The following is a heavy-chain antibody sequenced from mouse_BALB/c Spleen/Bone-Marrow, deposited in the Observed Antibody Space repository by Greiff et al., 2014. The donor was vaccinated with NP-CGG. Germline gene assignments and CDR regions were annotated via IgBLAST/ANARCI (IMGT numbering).Heavy chain of an antibody. Sequence: VQLKESGGGLVKPGGSLKLSCAASGFTFSSYTMSWVRQTPEKRLEWVATISSGGSYTYYPDSVKGRFTISRDNAKNTLYLQMSSLKSEDTAMYHCTRGGKGNYDYAMDYWGQGTSVTVSS. D-gene: IGHD2-1*01. V-gene: IGHV5-6-4*01. CDR2: ISSGGSYT. J-gene: IGHJ4*01. CDR1: GFTFSSYT. CDR3: TRGGKGNYDYAMDY.